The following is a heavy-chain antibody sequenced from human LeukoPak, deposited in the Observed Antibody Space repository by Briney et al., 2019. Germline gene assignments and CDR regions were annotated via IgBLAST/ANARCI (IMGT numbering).Heavy chain of an antibody. CDR2: INPNSGGT. D-gene: IGHD2-21*02. CDR1: GYTFTGYY. CDR3: ARLLTARGYNWFDP. Sequence: ASVEVSCKASGYTFTGYYMHWVRQAPGQGLEWMGWINPNSGGTNYAQKFQGRVTMTRDTSISTAYMELRSLRSDDTAVYYCARLLTARGYNWFDPWGQGTLVTVSS. V-gene: IGHV1-2*02. J-gene: IGHJ5*02.